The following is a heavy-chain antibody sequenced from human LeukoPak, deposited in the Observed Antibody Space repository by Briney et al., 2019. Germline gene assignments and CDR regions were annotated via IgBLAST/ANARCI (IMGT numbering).Heavy chain of an antibody. Sequence: GGSLRLSCAASGFTFSNYAMSWVRQAPGKGLEWVSVMSGRGGSTYYSDSVKGRFTISRDNSKSTLYLQLNSLRDEDTAVYYCAKEGRCSSCYSDYMDVWGKGTTVTVSS. CDR3: AKEGRCSSCYSDYMDV. D-gene: IGHD2-2*01. CDR1: GFTFSNYA. V-gene: IGHV3-23*01. J-gene: IGHJ6*03. CDR2: MSGRGGST.